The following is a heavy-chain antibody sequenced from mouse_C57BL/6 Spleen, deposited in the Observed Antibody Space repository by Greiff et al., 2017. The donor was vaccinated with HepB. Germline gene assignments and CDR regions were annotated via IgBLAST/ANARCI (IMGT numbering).Heavy chain of an antibody. D-gene: IGHD1-1*01. J-gene: IGHJ2*01. CDR2: INPGSGGT. CDR1: GYAFTNYL. V-gene: IGHV1-54*01. CDR3: ARGGSSPYFDY. Sequence: VKLQQSGAELVRPGTSVKVSCKASGYAFTNYLIEWVKQRPGQGLEWIGVINPGSGGTNYNEKFKGKATLTADKSSSTAYMQLSSLTSEDSAVYFCARGGSSPYFDYWGQGTTLTVSS.